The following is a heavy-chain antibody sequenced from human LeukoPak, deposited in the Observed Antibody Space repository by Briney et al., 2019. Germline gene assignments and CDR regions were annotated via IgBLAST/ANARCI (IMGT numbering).Heavy chain of an antibody. V-gene: IGHV3-7*01. Sequence: GGSLRLPCAASGFTFSSYWMSWVRQAPGKGLEWVANIKQDGSEQYYVDSVKGRFTISRDNAKNSLYLQMNSLRDEDTAVYFCARWGGGSCYDYWGQGTLVAVSS. CDR2: IKQDGSEQ. CDR3: ARWGGGSCYDY. D-gene: IGHD2-15*01. J-gene: IGHJ4*02. CDR1: GFTFSSYW.